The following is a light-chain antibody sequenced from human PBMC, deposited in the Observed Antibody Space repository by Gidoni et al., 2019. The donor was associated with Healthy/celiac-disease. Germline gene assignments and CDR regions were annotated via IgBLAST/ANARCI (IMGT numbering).Light chain of an antibody. CDR3: QQYGSSRT. V-gene: IGKV3-20*01. Sequence: EIVLTQSPATLSLSPGERATLSCRASQSVSSSYLAWYQQKPGQAPRLPIYGASSRATGIPDRFSGSGSGTDFTLTSSRLEPEDFAVYYCQQYGSSRTFGQGTKVEIK. J-gene: IGKJ1*01. CDR1: QSVSSSY. CDR2: GAS.